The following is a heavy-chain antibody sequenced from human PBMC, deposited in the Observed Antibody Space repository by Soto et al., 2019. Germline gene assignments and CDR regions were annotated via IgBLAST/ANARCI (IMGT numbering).Heavy chain of an antibody. D-gene: IGHD2-2*01. V-gene: IGHV3-15*01. Sequence: GGSLRLSCAASGFTVSSNYMSWVRQAPGKGLERVGRIKSKTDGGTTDYAAPVKGRFTISRDDSKNTLYLQMNSLKTEDTAVYYCTTEGLDPTAAFYYYGMDVWGQGTTVTVSS. CDR2: IKSKTDGGTT. J-gene: IGHJ6*02. CDR1: GFTVSSNY. CDR3: TTEGLDPTAAFYYYGMDV.